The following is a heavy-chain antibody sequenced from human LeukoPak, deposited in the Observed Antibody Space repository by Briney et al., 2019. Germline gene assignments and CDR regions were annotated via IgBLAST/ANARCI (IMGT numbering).Heavy chain of an antibody. CDR3: ARVGGRTTVTFSYYFDN. V-gene: IGHV3-9*01. J-gene: IGHJ4*02. D-gene: IGHD4-17*01. CDR2: ISWNSGSI. CDR1: GFTFDDYA. Sequence: PGGSLRLSCAASGFTFDDYAMHWVRQAPGKGLEWVSGISWNSGSIGYADSVKGRFTISRDNAKNSLYLQMNSLRAEDTAVYYCARVGGRTTVTFSYYFDNWGQGTLVTVSS.